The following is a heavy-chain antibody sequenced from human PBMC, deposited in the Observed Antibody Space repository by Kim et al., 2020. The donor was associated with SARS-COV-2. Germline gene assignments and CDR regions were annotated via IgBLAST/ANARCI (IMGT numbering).Heavy chain of an antibody. J-gene: IGHJ4*02. CDR2: ISSSSSYT. D-gene: IGHD7-27*01. CDR1: GFTFSDNY. CDR3: ARDGETNWGPKNPFDY. Sequence: GGSLRLSCAASGFTFSDNYMNWIRQAPGKGLEWVSYISSSSSYTNYADSVKGRFTISRDNAKNSLYLQMNSLRAEDTAVYYCARDGETNWGPKNPFDYWGQGTLVTVSS. V-gene: IGHV3-11*06.